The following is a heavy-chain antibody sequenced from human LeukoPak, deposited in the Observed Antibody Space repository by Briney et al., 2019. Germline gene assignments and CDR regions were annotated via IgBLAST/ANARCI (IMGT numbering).Heavy chain of an antibody. CDR3: ARYFDWSSRLNFDY. D-gene: IGHD3-9*01. J-gene: IGHJ4*02. V-gene: IGHV1-18*01. CDR1: GYTFTSYG. CDR2: ISSYNGNT. Sequence: ASVKVSCKASGYTFTSYGISWVRQAPGEGLEWVGWISSYNGNTNYAQKLQGRVTMTTDTSTSTAYMELRSLRSADTAVYYCARYFDWSSRLNFDYWGQGTLVTVSS.